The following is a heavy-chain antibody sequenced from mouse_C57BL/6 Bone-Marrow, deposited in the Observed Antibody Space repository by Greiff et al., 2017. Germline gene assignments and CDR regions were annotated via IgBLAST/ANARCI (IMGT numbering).Heavy chain of an antibody. CDR1: GFTFSSYG. CDR3: ARQGYDYLDY. CDR2: ISSGGSYT. D-gene: IGHD2-3*01. Sequence: EVMLVESGGDLVKPGGSLKLSCAASGFTFSSYGMSWVRQTPDKRLEWVATISSGGSYTYYPDSVKGRFTISRDKAKNTLYLQMSSLKSEDTAMYYCARQGYDYLDYWGQGTTLTVSS. J-gene: IGHJ2*01. V-gene: IGHV5-6*01.